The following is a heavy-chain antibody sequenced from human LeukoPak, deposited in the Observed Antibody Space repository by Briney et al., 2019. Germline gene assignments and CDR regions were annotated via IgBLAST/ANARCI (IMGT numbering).Heavy chain of an antibody. Sequence: GGSLRLSCAASGFTFMTYWMSWVRQAPGKGLEWVANIKQDVSEKYYVDSVKGRFTISRDNAKNSLYLQMNSLRAEDTAVYYCVRGATAVTRHLDYWGQGTLVTVSS. J-gene: IGHJ4*02. D-gene: IGHD4-23*01. CDR1: GFTFMTYW. CDR3: VRGATAVTRHLDY. CDR2: IKQDVSEK. V-gene: IGHV3-7*04.